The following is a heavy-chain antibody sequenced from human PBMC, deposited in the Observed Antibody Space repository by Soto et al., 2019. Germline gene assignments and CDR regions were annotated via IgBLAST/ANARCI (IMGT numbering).Heavy chain of an antibody. D-gene: IGHD2-15*01. V-gene: IGHV4-39*01. J-gene: IGHJ3*02. CDR3: ARRKRTHAFDI. Sequence: SETLSLTCTVSGGSISSSSYYWGWIRQPPGKGLEWVGSIYYSGSTYYNPSLKSRVTISVDTSKNQFSLKLSSVTAADTAVYYCARRKRTHAFDIWGQGTMVTVSS. CDR2: IYYSGST. CDR1: GGSISSSSYY.